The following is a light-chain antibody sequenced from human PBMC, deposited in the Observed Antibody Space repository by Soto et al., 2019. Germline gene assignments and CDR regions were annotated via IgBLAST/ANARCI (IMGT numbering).Light chain of an antibody. J-gene: IGKJ4*01. CDR3: QQYDNWPPRLT. CDR2: GAS. V-gene: IGKV3D-15*01. Sequence: EIVLTQFPATLSVSPGETVTLSCRASQSVSSYLAWYQQEPGQAPSLLIYGASKEAGGVPDRFGGSGTGTEFTLTISSLQSEDSAVYYCQQYDNWPPRLTFGGGTKVEIK. CDR1: QSVSSY.